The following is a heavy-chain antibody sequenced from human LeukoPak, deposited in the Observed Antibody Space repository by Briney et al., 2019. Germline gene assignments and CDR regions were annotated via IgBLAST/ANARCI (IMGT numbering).Heavy chain of an antibody. CDR1: GFTFSSYS. Sequence: PGGSLRLSCAASGFTFSSYSMKWVRQAPGKGLEWVSSISRSSDYIYYADSVKGRFTISRDNAKNSLYLQMNSLRAEDAAVYYCARGLGTTPGYYYYYYMDVWGKGTTVTVSS. D-gene: IGHD1/OR15-1a*01. CDR3: ARGLGTTPGYYYYYYMDV. J-gene: IGHJ6*03. CDR2: ISRSSDYI. V-gene: IGHV3-21*01.